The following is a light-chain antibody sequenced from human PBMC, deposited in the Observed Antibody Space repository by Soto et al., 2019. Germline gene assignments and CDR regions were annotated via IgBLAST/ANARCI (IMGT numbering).Light chain of an antibody. CDR2: GAS. CDR1: KSVSSRY. V-gene: IGKV3-20*01. Sequence: IVVTLSPGTLSLSPVEKVSLSCTPSKSVSSRYLAWYQRKPGQAPRLLIYGASSRATGIPERFSGSGSGTDFTLTISRLEPEDLAVYYCQQYGSSPLTFGGGTKVDIK. J-gene: IGKJ4*01. CDR3: QQYGSSPLT.